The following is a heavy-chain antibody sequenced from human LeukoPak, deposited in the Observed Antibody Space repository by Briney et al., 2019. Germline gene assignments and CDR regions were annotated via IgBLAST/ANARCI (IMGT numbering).Heavy chain of an antibody. D-gene: IGHD2-2*02. CDR1: GFTISNAR. Sequence: GGSLRLSCAASGFTISNARMGWVRQAPGKGLEWVGLIKSKIDGGTTDFAAPVKGRFTISTDDSKHTLYLQMNSLKSKDTAVYYCTTVYGHSDFDYWGQGTLVTVSS. CDR2: IKSKIDGGTT. J-gene: IGHJ4*02. CDR3: TTVYGHSDFDY. V-gene: IGHV3-15*01.